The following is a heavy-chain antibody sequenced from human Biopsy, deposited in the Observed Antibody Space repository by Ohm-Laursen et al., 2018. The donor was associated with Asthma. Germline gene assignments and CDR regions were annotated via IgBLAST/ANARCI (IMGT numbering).Heavy chain of an antibody. CDR2: INSVIGTT. J-gene: IGHJ4*02. D-gene: IGHD2-2*01. CDR1: GGTFNTYV. V-gene: IGHV1-69*13. Sequence: GASVKVSCKSLGGTFNTYVIGWVRQAPGQGLEWMGGINSVIGTTTYPQKFQDRVTITADGSTSTVYMELSSLRSEDTAVYYCARKAGSCISRTCYSLDFWGQGTLVTVSS. CDR3: ARKAGSCISRTCYSLDF.